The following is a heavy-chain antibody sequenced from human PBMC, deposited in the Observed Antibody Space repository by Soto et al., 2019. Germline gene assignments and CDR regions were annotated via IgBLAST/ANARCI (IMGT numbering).Heavy chain of an antibody. CDR3: AGAVGYSDASDFYSFAY. D-gene: IGHD3-3*01. V-gene: IGHV5-51*01. CDR1: GYDFTHYW. CDR2: IYPGDSDT. Sequence: PGASLKISCRGSGYDFTHYWIAWVRQTPGKGLEWMGVIYPGDSDTKYSPSFQGQVTISVDRSIDTAYLQRSSLKASDTAVYYCAGAVGYSDASDFYSFAYWGQGAPVTVSS. J-gene: IGHJ4*02.